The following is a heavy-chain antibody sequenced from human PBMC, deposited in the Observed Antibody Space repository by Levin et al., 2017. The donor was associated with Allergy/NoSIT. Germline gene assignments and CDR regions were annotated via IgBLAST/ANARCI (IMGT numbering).Heavy chain of an antibody. J-gene: IGHJ4*02. CDR3: ARLWTSCSGGSCYSLFDY. D-gene: IGHD2-15*01. CDR2: IYYDGST. CDR1: GGSISSRSYS. Sequence: PSETLSLTCTVSGGSISSRSYSWDWIRQPPGKGLEWIGSIYYDGSTYSNPSLKSRVTISVDTSKNQFSLELTFVSAADTAVYYCARLWTSCSGGSCYSLFDYWGQGTLVTVSS. V-gene: IGHV4-39*01.